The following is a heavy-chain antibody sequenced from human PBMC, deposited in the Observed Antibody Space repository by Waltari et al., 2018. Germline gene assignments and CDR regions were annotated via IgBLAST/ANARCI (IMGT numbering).Heavy chain of an antibody. CDR3: ARLSYHIVTGYGWFDP. Sequence: QLQLQESGPGLVKPSETLSLTCTVSGGSISSESSYWGWIRQPPGKGLEWIGIIPYSGSTYYNPSLKSRVTISVDTSKNQFSLKLSSVTAADTAVYYCARLSYHIVTGYGWFDPWGLGTLVTVSS. J-gene: IGHJ5*02. V-gene: IGHV4-39*01. CDR1: GGSISSESSY. CDR2: IPYSGST. D-gene: IGHD3-9*01.